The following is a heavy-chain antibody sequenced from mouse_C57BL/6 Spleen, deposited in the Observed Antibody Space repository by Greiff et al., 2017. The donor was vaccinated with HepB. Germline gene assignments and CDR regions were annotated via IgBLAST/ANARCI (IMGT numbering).Heavy chain of an antibody. J-gene: IGHJ1*03. CDR2: IYPGDGDT. Sequence: VMLVESGAELVKPGASVKISCKASGYAFSSYWMNWVKQRPGKGLEWIGQIYPGDGDTNYNGKFKGKATLTADKSSSTAYMQLSSLTSEDSAVYFCARSGYYGSSPYWYFDVWGTGTTVTVSS. CDR3: ARSGYYGSSPYWYFDV. D-gene: IGHD1-1*01. CDR1: GYAFSSYW. V-gene: IGHV1-80*01.